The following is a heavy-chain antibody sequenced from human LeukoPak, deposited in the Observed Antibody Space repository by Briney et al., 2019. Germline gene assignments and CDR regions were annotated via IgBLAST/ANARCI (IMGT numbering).Heavy chain of an antibody. D-gene: IGHD3-10*01. V-gene: IGHV1-8*01. J-gene: IGHJ6*02. CDR1: GYTFTSYD. CDR2: MNPNSGNT. Sequence: ASVKVSCKASGYTFTSYDINWVRQATGQGLEWMGWMNPNSGNTGYAQKFQGRVTMTRNTSISTAYMELSSLRSEDTAVYYCARVVNRGITMVRGVIITVGFKYYYGMDVWGQGTTVTVSS. CDR3: ARVVNRGITMVRGVIITVGFKYYYGMDV.